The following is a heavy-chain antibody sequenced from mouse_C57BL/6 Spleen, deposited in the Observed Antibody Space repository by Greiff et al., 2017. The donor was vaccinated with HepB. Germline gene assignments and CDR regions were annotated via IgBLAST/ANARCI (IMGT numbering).Heavy chain of an antibody. Sequence: EVMLVESGGGLVKPGGSLKLSCAASGFTFSSYAMSWVRQTPEKRLEWVATISDGDSYTYYPDNVKGRFTISRDNAKNNLYLQLSHLTSEDTAMYYCARDRDGSSYDYAIDYWGQGTSVTVSA. CDR3: ARDRDGSSYDYAIDY. CDR2: ISDGDSYT. CDR1: GFTFSSYA. V-gene: IGHV5-4*01. J-gene: IGHJ4*01. D-gene: IGHD1-1*01.